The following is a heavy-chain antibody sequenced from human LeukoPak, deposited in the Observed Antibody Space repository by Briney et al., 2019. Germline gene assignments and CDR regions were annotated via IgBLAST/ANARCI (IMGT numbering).Heavy chain of an antibody. CDR2: IRYDGSDK. CDR1: KFAFNSHG. Sequence: PGGALRLSCAASKFAFNSHGMHWVRQAPGKGLEWVAFIRYDGSDKYYTDSVKGRFTISRDNSKTTLYLQMNSLKTEDTAVYYCATGITGDEQRGYSGFDLIDKWGQGALVSVSS. V-gene: IGHV3-30*02. CDR3: ATGITGDEQRGYSGFDLIDK. J-gene: IGHJ4*02. D-gene: IGHD5-12*01.